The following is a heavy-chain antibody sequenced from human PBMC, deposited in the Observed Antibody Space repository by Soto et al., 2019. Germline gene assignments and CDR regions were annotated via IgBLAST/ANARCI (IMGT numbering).Heavy chain of an antibody. V-gene: IGHV3-15*01. J-gene: IGHJ4*02. Sequence: EVQLVESGGGLVKPGGSLRLSCAASGFTFSNAWMSWVRQAPGKGLEWVGRIKSKTDGGTTDYAAPVKGRFTISRDDSKNTLYLQMNSLKTEDTAVYYCTTSDDCSSTSCYAHWGQGTLVTVSS. D-gene: IGHD2-2*01. CDR1: GFTFSNAW. CDR3: TTSDDCSSTSCYAH. CDR2: IKSKTDGGTT.